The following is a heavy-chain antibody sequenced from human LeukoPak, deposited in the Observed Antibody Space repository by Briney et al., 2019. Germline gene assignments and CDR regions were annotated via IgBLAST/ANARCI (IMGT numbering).Heavy chain of an antibody. J-gene: IGHJ4*02. CDR3: AKESSYGDYFDY. CDR1: GFTFSSHG. CDR2: ISPNGVIT. D-gene: IGHD4-17*01. V-gene: IGHV3-23*01. Sequence: PGGSLRLSCAASGFTFSSHGMNWVRQAPGKGLEWVSGISPNGVITYYADSVKGRFTISRDNSKNTLYLQMNSLRAEDTAVYYCAKESSYGDYFDYWGQGTLVTVSS.